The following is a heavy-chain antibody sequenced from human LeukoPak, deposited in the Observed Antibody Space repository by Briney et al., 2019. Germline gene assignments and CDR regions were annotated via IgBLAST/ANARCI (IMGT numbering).Heavy chain of an antibody. J-gene: IGHJ4*02. V-gene: IGHV5-51*01. D-gene: IGHD6-13*01. CDR2: IYPGDSDT. CDR1: GYSFTSYW. Sequence: GESLKISCKGSGYSFTSYWIGWVRQMPGKGLEWMGIIYPGDSDTRYGPSFQGQVTISADKSISTAYPQWSSLKASDTAMYYCATSSDSSWYNYWGQGTLVTVSS. CDR3: ATSSDSSWYNY.